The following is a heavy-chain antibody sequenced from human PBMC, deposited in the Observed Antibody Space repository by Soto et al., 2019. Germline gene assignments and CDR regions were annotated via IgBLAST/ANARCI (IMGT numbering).Heavy chain of an antibody. J-gene: IGHJ4*02. CDR1: GDTVSSNSAA. CDR3: ARKQEGCTTAACPLDY. Sequence: QVQLQQSGPVLVKPSHTLSLTCAISGDTVSSNSAAWNWIRQSPSIGLEWLGRTYYKSRWYNDYAESVQSRVTIKSDSSKNQFSLQLNSVTPEDTAVYYCARKQEGCTTAACPLDYWGQGTMVTVSS. V-gene: IGHV6-1*02. CDR2: TYYKSRWYN. D-gene: IGHD1-26*01.